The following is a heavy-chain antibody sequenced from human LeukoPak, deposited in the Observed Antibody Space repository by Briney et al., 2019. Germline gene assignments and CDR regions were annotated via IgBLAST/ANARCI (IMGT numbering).Heavy chain of an antibody. J-gene: IGHJ6*03. V-gene: IGHV4-34*01. Sequence: SETLSLTCAVYGGSFSGYYWSWIRQPPGKGLEWIGEINHSGSTNYNPSLKSRVTISVDTSKNQFSLKLSSVTAADTAVYYCAGGLSTIGDYYYYMDVWGKGTTVTISS. CDR1: GGSFSGYY. CDR2: INHSGST. D-gene: IGHD5/OR15-5a*01. CDR3: AGGLSTIGDYYYYMDV.